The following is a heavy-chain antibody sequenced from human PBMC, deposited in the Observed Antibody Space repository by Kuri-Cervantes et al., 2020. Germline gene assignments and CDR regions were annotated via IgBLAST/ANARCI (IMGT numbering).Heavy chain of an antibody. CDR1: GYTFTGYY. CDR2: INPNSGGT. CDR3: ARVDPSIAAAGNFDP. J-gene: IGHJ5*02. Sequence: ASVKVSCKASGYTFTGYYMHWVRQAPGQGLEWMGWINPNSGGTNYAQKFQGWVTMTRDTSISTAYMELSRLRSDDTAVYYCARVDPSIAAAGNFDPWGQGTLVTVSS. V-gene: IGHV1-2*04. D-gene: IGHD6-13*01.